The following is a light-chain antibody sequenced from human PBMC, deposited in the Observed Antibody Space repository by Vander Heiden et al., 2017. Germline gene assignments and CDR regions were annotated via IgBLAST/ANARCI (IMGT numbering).Light chain of an antibody. CDR2: GAS. CDR3: QQNNNWPSET. CDR1: QSVSTN. Sequence: ETVMTKSPATLSVSPGERVTLSCRTSQSVSTNLAWYQHKPGQAPRLLIYGASTRATGIPDRFSGSGSGTEFTLTISSLQSEDFAIYYCQQNNNWPSETFGQGTKVEIK. J-gene: IGKJ1*01. V-gene: IGKV3D-15*01.